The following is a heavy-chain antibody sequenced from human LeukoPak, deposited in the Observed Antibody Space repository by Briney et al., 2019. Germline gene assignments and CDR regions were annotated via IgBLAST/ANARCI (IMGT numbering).Heavy chain of an antibody. J-gene: IGHJ3*02. CDR3: ARVRLDRSERNLDAFEN. CDR1: GFTVSSNY. CDR2: IYSAGST. V-gene: IGHV3-53*01. Sequence: GGSLRLSCAASGFTVSSNYMSWVRQAPGKGLDWVSSIYSAGSTYYADSVKGRFTSSRDNSKNTVYLQMNSLRAEDTAVYFCARVRLDRSERNLDAFENWGQGTMVTVSS. D-gene: IGHD1-14*01.